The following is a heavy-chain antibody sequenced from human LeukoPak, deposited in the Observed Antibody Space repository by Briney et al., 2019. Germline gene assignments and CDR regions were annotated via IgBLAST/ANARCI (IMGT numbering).Heavy chain of an antibody. V-gene: IGHV4-61*02. CDR1: GGSISSGSYY. Sequence: SQTLSLTCTVSGGSISSGSYYWSWIRQPAGKGLEWIGRIYTSGSTNYNPSLKSRVTISVDTSKNQFSLKLSSVTAADTAVYYCAREVRGKYQLPRSKAARHVYFDYWGQGTLVTVSS. CDR2: IYTSGST. D-gene: IGHD2-2*01. CDR3: AREVRGKYQLPRSKAARHVYFDY. J-gene: IGHJ4*02.